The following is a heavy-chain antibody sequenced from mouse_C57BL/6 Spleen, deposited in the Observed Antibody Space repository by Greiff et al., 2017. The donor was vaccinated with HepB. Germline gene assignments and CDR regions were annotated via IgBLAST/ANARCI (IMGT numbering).Heavy chain of an antibody. D-gene: IGHD2-2*01. J-gene: IGHJ1*03. CDR3: ARGGYGYEPYWYFDV. Sequence: DVQLVESEGGLVQPGSSMKLSCTASGFTFSDYYMAWVRQVPEKGLEWVANINYDGSSTYYLDSLKSRFIISRDNAKNILYLQMSSLKSEDTATYYCARGGYGYEPYWYFDVWGTGTTVTVSS. CDR1: GFTFSDYY. CDR2: INYDGSST. V-gene: IGHV5-16*01.